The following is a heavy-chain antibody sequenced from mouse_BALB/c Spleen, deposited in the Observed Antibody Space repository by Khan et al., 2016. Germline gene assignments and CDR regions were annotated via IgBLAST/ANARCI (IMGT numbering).Heavy chain of an antibody. CDR3: GRWDGNYLYYFDY. CDR1: GYSITSDYA. CDR2: ISYSGST. J-gene: IGHJ2*01. Sequence: EVQLQESGPGLVKPSQSLSLTCTVSGYSITSDYAWNWIRQFPGNKLEWMGYISYSGSTSYNPSLKSRISITRDTSKNQFFLQLNSVTTEDTATYYCGRWDGNYLYYFDYWGQGTTLTVAS. D-gene: IGHD2-1*01. V-gene: IGHV3-2*02.